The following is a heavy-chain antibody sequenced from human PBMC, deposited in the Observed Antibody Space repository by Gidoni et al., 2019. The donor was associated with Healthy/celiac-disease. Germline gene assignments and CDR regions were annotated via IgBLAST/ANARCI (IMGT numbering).Heavy chain of an antibody. CDR3: AKELQTRSYYYYYYMDV. CDR2: IRYDGINK. J-gene: IGHJ6*03. V-gene: IGHV3-30*02. CDR1: GFTFSRYG. Sequence: QVQLVESGGGVVQPGGSTRLACTASGFTFSRYGMHWVRQAQGKVLEWVAFIRYDGINKYYADSVKGRFTISRDNSKNTLYLQMNSLRAEDTAVYYCAKELQTRSYYYYYYMDVWGKGTTVTVSS. D-gene: IGHD4-4*01.